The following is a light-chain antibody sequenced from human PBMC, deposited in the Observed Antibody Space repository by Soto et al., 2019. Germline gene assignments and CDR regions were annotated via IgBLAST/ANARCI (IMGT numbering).Light chain of an antibody. CDR2: AAS. Sequence: DIQMTQSPSSLSASVGDRVIITCRTSQSISNYLNWYQHKPGKAPKVLISAASNLQSGVPSRFSGSGSGTVFTLTISSLQPEDFATYFCQQSYTFSPLTFGGGTKVEIK. J-gene: IGKJ4*01. V-gene: IGKV1-39*01. CDR3: QQSYTFSPLT. CDR1: QSISNY.